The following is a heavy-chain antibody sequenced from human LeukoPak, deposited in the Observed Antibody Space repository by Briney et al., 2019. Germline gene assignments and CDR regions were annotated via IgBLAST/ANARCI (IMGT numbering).Heavy chain of an antibody. D-gene: IGHD6-6*01. CDR3: ARDWQLVSFDY. Sequence: GASVKVSCKASGYTFTTYGISWVRQAPGQGHEWMGWVSAHNGNTNYAQKFQGRVTMTTDTSTSTASMELRSLRFDDMAVYYCARDWQLVSFDYWGQGTLVTVSS. CDR2: VSAHNGNT. J-gene: IGHJ4*02. V-gene: IGHV1-18*03. CDR1: GYTFTTYG.